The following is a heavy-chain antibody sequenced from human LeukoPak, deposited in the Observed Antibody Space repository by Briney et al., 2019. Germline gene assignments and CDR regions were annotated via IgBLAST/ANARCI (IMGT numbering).Heavy chain of an antibody. D-gene: IGHD6-19*01. CDR1: GGSISSGDYY. Sequence: PSETLSLTCTVSGGSISSGDYYWSWIRQPPGKGLKWNGYIYYSGSTYYNPSLKSRVTISVDTSKNQFSLKLSSVTAADTAVYYCARVLRIAVAGTVDYWGQGTLVTVSS. V-gene: IGHV4-30-4*01. CDR3: ARVLRIAVAGTVDY. CDR2: IYYSGST. J-gene: IGHJ4*02.